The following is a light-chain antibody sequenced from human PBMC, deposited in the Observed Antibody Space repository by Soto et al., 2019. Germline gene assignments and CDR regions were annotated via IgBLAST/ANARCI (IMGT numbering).Light chain of an antibody. CDR2: GAS. Sequence: EIVMTQSPATLSVSPGERATLSCRASQSVSSNLAWYQQKPGQAPRLHIYGASTRATGIPARFSGSGSGTEFTLTISSLQSEDFAVYYCQQYNNWPPWTFGQGTKVDI. CDR3: QQYNNWPPWT. V-gene: IGKV3-15*01. CDR1: QSVSSN. J-gene: IGKJ1*01.